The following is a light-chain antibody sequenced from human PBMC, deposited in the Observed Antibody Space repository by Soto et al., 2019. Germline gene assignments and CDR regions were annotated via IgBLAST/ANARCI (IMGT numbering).Light chain of an antibody. V-gene: IGKV3-11*01. CDR2: DAS. J-gene: IGKJ4*01. CDR3: QQYNNWPRT. CDR1: QSVSNY. Sequence: EIVLTQSPSTLSLSPGERATISCRASQSVSNYLAWYQQKPGLAPRLLIYDASTMATGVPSRFSGSGSGTEFTLTISSLEPEDFAIFYCQQYNNWPRTFGGGTKVDIK.